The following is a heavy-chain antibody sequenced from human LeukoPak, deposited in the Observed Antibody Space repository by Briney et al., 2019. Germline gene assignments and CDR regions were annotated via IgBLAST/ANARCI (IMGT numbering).Heavy chain of an antibody. J-gene: IGHJ4*02. V-gene: IGHV1-24*01. CDR3: TTRSGDFWSGFVN. D-gene: IGHD3-3*01. CDR2: FDPEEAKM. Sequence: ASVTVSCKVSGNSLSELSIQWVRQAPGKGLECMGGFDPEEAKMVYAQNFQGRVTMTEDTSTQTAYMELSGLTSDDTAVDYCTTRSGDFWSGFVNWGQGSLVTVSS. CDR1: GNSLSELS.